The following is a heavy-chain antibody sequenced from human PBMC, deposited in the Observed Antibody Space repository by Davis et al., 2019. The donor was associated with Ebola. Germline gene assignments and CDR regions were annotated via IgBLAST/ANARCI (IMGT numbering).Heavy chain of an antibody. CDR3: AKDRGVWAAGGVFDY. CDR2: INAGGAST. D-gene: IGHD3-10*01. V-gene: IGHV3-23*01. Sequence: GGPLRPSCPPSGFIVSDKYMTWARQAPGKGLEWVSSINAGGASTYYADPVKGRFTISRDNSKNTLYLQMNSLRAEDTAVYYCAKDRGVWAAGGVFDYWGQGTLVTVSS. J-gene: IGHJ4*02. CDR1: GFIVSDKY.